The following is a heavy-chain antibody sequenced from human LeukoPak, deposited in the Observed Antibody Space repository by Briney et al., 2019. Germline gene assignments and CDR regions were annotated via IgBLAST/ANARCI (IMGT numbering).Heavy chain of an antibody. CDR1: GLTFSSHA. CDR2: ISGSRGST. CDR3: AKYFHDYSYYGMDV. D-gene: IGHD3-9*01. Sequence: PGGSLRLSCAASGLTFSSHAMSWVRQAPGKGLEWVSTISGSRGSTYYADSVKGRFTISRDNSKNTVYLQMNSLRAEDTAVYYCAKYFHDYSYYGMDVWGQGTTVTVSS. J-gene: IGHJ6*02. V-gene: IGHV3-23*01.